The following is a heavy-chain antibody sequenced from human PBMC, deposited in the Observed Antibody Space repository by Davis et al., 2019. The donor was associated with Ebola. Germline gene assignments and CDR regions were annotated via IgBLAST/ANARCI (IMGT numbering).Heavy chain of an antibody. CDR3: ARRTTAGRIYDY. CDR1: GGSISSRSYY. J-gene: IGHJ4*02. V-gene: IGHV4-39*01. D-gene: IGHD1/OR15-1a*01. CDR2: IYYSGST. Sequence: SETLSLTCTVSGGSISSRSYYWGWIRQPPGKGLEWTGSIYYSGSTYYNPSPNTRVTISVDTSKNQFALKLGSMTAAGTAVYYCARRTTAGRIYDYWGQGTRVTVSS.